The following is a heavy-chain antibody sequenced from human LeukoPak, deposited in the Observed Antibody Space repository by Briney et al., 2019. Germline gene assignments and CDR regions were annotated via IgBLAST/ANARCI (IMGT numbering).Heavy chain of an antibody. Sequence: GGSLRLSCAASGFTFEDYAMHWVRQAPGKGLEWVSLMTWNGVSTYYADTVKGRFTISRDNSKNSLYLQMNGLRTEDTAFYYSAKGLSKSYFASDPPFDSWGQGTLVTVSS. V-gene: IGHV3-43*01. J-gene: IGHJ4*02. CDR3: AKGLSKSYFASDPPFDS. CDR1: GFTFEDYA. CDR2: MTWNGVST. D-gene: IGHD3-9*01.